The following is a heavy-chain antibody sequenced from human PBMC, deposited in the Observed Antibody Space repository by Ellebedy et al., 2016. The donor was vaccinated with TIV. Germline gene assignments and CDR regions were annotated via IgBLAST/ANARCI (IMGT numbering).Heavy chain of an antibody. D-gene: IGHD1-26*01. J-gene: IGHJ4*02. CDR1: GLTFSSFA. CDR3: AKIRAQWEPLDY. Sequence: GESLKISXAASGLTFSSFAIHWVRQAPGKGLEWVAVISDDGSNKYYIDSVKGRFTISRDNSKNTLYLQMNSLRAEDTAVYYCAKIRAQWEPLDYWGKGTLVTVSS. V-gene: IGHV3-30*18. CDR2: ISDDGSNK.